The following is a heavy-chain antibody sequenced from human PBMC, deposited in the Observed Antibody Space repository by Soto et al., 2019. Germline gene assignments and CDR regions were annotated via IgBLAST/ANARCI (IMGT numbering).Heavy chain of an antibody. CDR2: IWYDGSNK. J-gene: IGHJ4*02. V-gene: IGHV3-33*01. CDR3: VRGPDILTAYYGPFEY. CDR1: GFTFSSYG. Sequence: GGSLGLSCAASGFTFSSYGMHWVRQAPGKGLEWVAVIWYDGSNKYYAASVKGRFTISRDNSKNTLYLQMNSLRAEDTAVYYCVRGPDILTAYYGPFEYWGQGTLVTVSS. D-gene: IGHD3-9*01.